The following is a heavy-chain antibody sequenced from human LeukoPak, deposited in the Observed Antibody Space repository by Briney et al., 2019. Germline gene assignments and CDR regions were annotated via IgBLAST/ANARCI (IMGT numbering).Heavy chain of an antibody. V-gene: IGHV4-34*01. D-gene: IGHD5-24*01. CDR2: INHSGST. CDR1: GGSFSGYY. CDR3: ARGVRRDGYQDRGFDY. J-gene: IGHJ4*02. Sequence: PSETLSLTCAVYGGSFSGYYWSWIRQPPGKGLEWIGEINHSGSTNYNPSLKSRVTISVDTSKNQFSLKLSSVTAADTAVYYCARGVRRDGYQDRGFDYWGQGTLVTVSS.